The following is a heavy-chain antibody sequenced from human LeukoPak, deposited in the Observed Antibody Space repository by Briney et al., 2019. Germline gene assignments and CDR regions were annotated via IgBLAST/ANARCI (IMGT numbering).Heavy chain of an antibody. CDR1: GGSFSGYY. CDR3: ARVYGSGSYGWFDP. V-gene: IGHV4-34*01. Sequence: SETLSLTCAVYGGSFSGYYWSWIRQPPGKGLEWIGEINHSGSTNYNPSLKSRVTISVDTSKNQFSLKLSSVTAADTAVYYCARVYGSGSYGWFDPWGQGTLVTVSS. J-gene: IGHJ5*02. D-gene: IGHD3-10*01. CDR2: INHSGST.